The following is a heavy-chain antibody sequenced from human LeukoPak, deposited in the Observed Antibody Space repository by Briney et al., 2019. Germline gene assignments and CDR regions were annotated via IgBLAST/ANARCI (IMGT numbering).Heavy chain of an antibody. Sequence: PGGSLRLSCAASGFTFDDYGLNWVRQAPGKGLEWVSGINWNGGSTAYADSVKGRFTISRDNSKNTLYLQMNSLRDEDTAVYYCATKVAGVYAMDVWGQGATVTVSS. V-gene: IGHV3-20*04. CDR2: INWNGGST. D-gene: IGHD3-10*01. J-gene: IGHJ6*01. CDR3: ATKVAGVYAMDV. CDR1: GFTFDDYG.